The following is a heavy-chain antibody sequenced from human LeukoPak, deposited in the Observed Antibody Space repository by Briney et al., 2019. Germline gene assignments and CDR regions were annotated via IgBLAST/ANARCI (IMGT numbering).Heavy chain of an antibody. J-gene: IGHJ4*02. CDR1: GGSISSFY. CDR3: ARHDSSSSGASFDY. CDR2: IYYTGST. V-gene: IGHV4-59*08. Sequence: SETLSLTCTVSGGSISSFYWSWIGQPPGKGLEWIGYIYYTGSTNYNPSLKSRVTISVNTSKNQFSLKLSSVTAADTAVYYCARHDSSSSGASFDYWGQGTLVTVSS. D-gene: IGHD6-6*01.